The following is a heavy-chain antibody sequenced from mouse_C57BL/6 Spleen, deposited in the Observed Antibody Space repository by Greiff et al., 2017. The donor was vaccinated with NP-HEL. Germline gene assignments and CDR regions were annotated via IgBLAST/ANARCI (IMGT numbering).Heavy chain of an antibody. Sequence: EVQVVESGGGLVKPGGSLKLSCAASGFTFSSYAMSWVRQTPEKRLEWVATISDGGSYTYYPDNVKGRFTISRDNAKNNLYLQMSHLKSEDTAMYYCARDGSSYGGYFDVWGTGTTVTVSS. CDR1: GFTFSSYA. CDR2: ISDGGSYT. V-gene: IGHV5-4*01. D-gene: IGHD1-1*01. J-gene: IGHJ1*03. CDR3: ARDGSSYGGYFDV.